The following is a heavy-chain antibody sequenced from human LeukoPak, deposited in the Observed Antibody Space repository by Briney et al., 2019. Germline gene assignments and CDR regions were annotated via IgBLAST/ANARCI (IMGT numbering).Heavy chain of an antibody. D-gene: IGHD6-13*01. CDR1: GFTVSSNY. J-gene: IGHJ4*02. V-gene: IGHV3-53*01. CDR3: AREEIAAALKY. CDR2: IYSGGTT. Sequence: GGSLRLSCAASGFTVSSNYMSWVRQAPGKGLEWVSVIYSGGTTYYADSVKGRFTISRDNSKNTLYLQMTSLTAEDTAVYYCAREEIAAALKYWGQGTLVTVSS.